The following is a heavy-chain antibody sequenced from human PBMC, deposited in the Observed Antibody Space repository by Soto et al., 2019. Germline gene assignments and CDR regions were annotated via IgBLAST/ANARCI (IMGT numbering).Heavy chain of an antibody. J-gene: IGHJ6*02. CDR3: ARGRYSSSWLGYYYGMDV. Sequence: GASVKVSCKASGGTFSSYAISWVRQAPGQGLEWMGGIIPIFGTANYAQKFQGRVTITADESTSTAYMELSSLRSEDTAVYYCARGRYSSSWLGYYYGMDVWGQGTTVTVSS. CDR2: IIPIFGTA. CDR1: GGTFSSYA. V-gene: IGHV1-69*13. D-gene: IGHD6-13*01.